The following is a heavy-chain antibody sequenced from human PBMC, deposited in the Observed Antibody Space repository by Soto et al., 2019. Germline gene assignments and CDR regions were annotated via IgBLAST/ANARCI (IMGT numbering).Heavy chain of an antibody. D-gene: IGHD1-26*01. CDR2: INYRGST. V-gene: IGHV4-31*03. CDR1: GGSIRSGSYY. Sequence: VQLQESGPGLVKPSQTLSLTCTVSGGSIRSGSYYWGWFRHHQGKGLEWIGYINYRGSTSYKSSLLRRVSISVATSKNQFSLKLSSAIAADTAVYYCARAEDSDRWAPTPIEILGQGTMVTFSS. CDR3: ARAEDSDRWAPTPIEI. J-gene: IGHJ3*02.